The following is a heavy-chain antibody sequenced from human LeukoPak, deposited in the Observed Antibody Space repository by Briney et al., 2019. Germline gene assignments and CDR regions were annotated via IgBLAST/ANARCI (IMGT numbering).Heavy chain of an antibody. V-gene: IGHV3-21*01. J-gene: IGHJ6*02. CDR3: ARDSSGWYDYYYYYGMDV. CDR1: GFTFSSYS. Sequence: GGSLRLSCAASGFTFSSYSMNWVRQAPGKGLEWVSSISSSSSYIYYADSVKGRFTISRDNAKNSLYLQMNSLRAEDTAVYYCARDSSGWYDYYYYYGMDVWGQGTTVTVSS. CDR2: ISSSSSYI. D-gene: IGHD6-19*01.